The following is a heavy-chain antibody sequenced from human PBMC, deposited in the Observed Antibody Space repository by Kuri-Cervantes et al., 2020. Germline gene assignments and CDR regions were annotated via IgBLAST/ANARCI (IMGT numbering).Heavy chain of an antibody. Sequence: ASVKVSCKASGYTFTSYGINWVRQATGQGLEWMGWMNPNSGNTGYAQKFQGRVTMTRNTSISTAYMELNSLRAEDTAVYYCAKPRGYDILTGYYLMSFDYWGQGTLVTVSS. J-gene: IGHJ4*02. CDR1: GYTFTSYG. CDR3: AKPRGYDILTGYYLMSFDY. D-gene: IGHD3-9*01. CDR2: MNPNSGNT. V-gene: IGHV1-8*02.